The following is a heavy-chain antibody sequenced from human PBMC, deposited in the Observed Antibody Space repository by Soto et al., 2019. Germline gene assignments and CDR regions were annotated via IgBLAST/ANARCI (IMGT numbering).Heavy chain of an antibody. J-gene: IGHJ6*02. V-gene: IGHV3-30-3*01. CDR2: ISYDGSNK. D-gene: IGHD2-2*01. Sequence: GGSLRLSCAASGFTFSSYAMHWVRQAPGKGLEWVAVISYDGSNKYYADSVKGRFTISRDNSKNTLYLQMNSLRAEDTAVYYCARAGIVVVPAAMHYYYGMDVWGQGTTVTVSS. CDR1: GFTFSSYA. CDR3: ARAGIVVVPAAMHYYYGMDV.